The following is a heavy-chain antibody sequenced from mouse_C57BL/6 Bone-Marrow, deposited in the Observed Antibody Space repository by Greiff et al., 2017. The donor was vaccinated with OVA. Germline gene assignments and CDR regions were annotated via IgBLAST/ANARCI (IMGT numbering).Heavy chain of an antibody. D-gene: IGHD1-1*01. V-gene: IGHV1-81*01. CDR1: GYTFTSYG. Sequence: QVQLQQSGAELARPGASVKLSCKASGYTFTSYGISWVKQRTGQGLEWIGEIYPRSGNTYYNEKFKGKATLTADKSSSTAYMELRSLTSEDSAVYFCAKEETYYYGSSSYAMDYWGQGTSVTVSS. J-gene: IGHJ4*01. CDR3: AKEETYYYGSSSYAMDY. CDR2: IYPRSGNT.